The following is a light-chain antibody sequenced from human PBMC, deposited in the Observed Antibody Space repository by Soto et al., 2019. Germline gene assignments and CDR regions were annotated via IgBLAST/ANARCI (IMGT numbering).Light chain of an antibody. CDR3: QQGYSTTPIT. CDR1: QSISSW. V-gene: IGKV1-5*01. Sequence: DIQMTQSPSTLSASVGDRVTITCRASQSISSWLAWYQHKPGAAPKLLIFGASNLESGVPSRFSGSGSGTEFTLSISSLQPEDFATYYCQQGYSTTPITFGQGTRVEIK. CDR2: GAS. J-gene: IGKJ5*01.